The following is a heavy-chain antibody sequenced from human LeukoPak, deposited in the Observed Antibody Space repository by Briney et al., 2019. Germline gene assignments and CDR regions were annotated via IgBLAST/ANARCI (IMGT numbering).Heavy chain of an antibody. Sequence: SETLSLTCAVYGGSFSGYYWSWIRQPPGKGLEWIGEINHSGSTNYNPSLKSRVTISVDTSKNQFSLKLSSVTAADTAVYYCARDSGPYNRGNYWGQGTLVTVSS. CDR2: INHSGST. D-gene: IGHD1-14*01. CDR3: ARDSGPYNRGNY. V-gene: IGHV4-34*01. J-gene: IGHJ4*02. CDR1: GGSFSGYY.